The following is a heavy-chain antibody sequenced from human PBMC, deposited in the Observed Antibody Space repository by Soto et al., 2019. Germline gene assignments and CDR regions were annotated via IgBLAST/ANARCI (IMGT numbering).Heavy chain of an antibody. D-gene: IGHD2-21*02. Sequence: SETLSLTCCVSGGTFASSHWCSLFRQSPGGGLEWIGNVYHTGDTNLNPSLQSRVTISVDKSNNQFSLRLNSLTAADTAVYFCAREIVTAGGKNYFDPWGPGTLVTVSS. CDR1: GGTFASSHW. CDR3: AREIVTAGGKNYFDP. J-gene: IGHJ5*02. V-gene: IGHV4-4*02. CDR2: VYHTGDT.